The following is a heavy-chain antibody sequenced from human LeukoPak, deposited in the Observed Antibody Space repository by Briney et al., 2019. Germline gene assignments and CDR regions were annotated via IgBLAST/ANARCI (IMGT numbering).Heavy chain of an antibody. CDR2: MYYSGST. CDR3: ARQYYYNRAIYFKLDF. J-gene: IGHJ4*02. CDR1: GGSITNSYY. D-gene: IGHD3-22*01. Sequence: PSETLSLTCTVSGGSITNSYYWGWIRQPPGKGLEWIGSMYYSGSTYYNPSLKSRVTISVDTSKNQFSLKLSSVTAADTAVYYCARQYYYNRAIYFKLDFWGQGTLVTVSS. V-gene: IGHV4-39*01.